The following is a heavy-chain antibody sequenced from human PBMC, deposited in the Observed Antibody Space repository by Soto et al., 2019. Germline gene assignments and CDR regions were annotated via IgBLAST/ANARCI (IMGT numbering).Heavy chain of an antibody. CDR2: INHSGST. D-gene: IGHD3-22*01. V-gene: IGHV4-34*01. J-gene: IGHJ4*02. Sequence: PSETLSLTCAVYGGSFSGYYWNWIRQPPGKGLEWIGEINHSGSTNYNPSLKSRVTISVDTSKNQFSLKLNSVTAADTAVYYCAKDVYYYDSSGYLFDYWGQGTLVTVSS. CDR1: GGSFSGYY. CDR3: AKDVYYYDSSGYLFDY.